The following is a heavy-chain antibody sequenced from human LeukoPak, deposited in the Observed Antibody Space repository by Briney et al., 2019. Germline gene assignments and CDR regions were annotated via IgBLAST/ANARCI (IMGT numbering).Heavy chain of an antibody. J-gene: IGHJ4*02. Sequence: NPGGSLRLSCAASGFTFSNAYMNWVRQAPGKGLEWVVRIKPKTDRDTTEYAAPVKDRFSISRNESKRMMYLKMNSMKTEDTAVYYCITPLPYSAQGGQGTLVTVSS. V-gene: IGHV3-15*07. D-gene: IGHD2-21*01. CDR1: GFTFSNAY. CDR3: ITPLPYSAQ. CDR2: IKPKTDRDTT.